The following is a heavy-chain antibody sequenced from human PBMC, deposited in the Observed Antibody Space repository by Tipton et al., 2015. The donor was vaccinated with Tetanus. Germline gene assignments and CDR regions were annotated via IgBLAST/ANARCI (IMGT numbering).Heavy chain of an antibody. CDR3: ARHVAAPTFFDF. Sequence: TLSLTCAVYGGSFSGYYWSWIRQPPAKGLEWIGEIDHRGSTNYNPSVKSRVTISVETSKNQFSLKQSSVPAADTAVYYCARHVAAPTFFDFWGQGTLVTVSS. V-gene: IGHV4-34*01. D-gene: IGHD6-6*01. CDR2: IDHRGST. J-gene: IGHJ4*02. CDR1: GGSFSGYY.